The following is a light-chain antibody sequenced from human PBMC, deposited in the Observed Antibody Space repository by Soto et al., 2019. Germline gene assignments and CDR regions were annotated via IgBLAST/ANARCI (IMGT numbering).Light chain of an antibody. J-gene: IGKJ5*01. CDR3: QQRSNWPSIT. Sequence: EIVLTQSPATLSLSAWERATLSCMSSQSVSSYLAWYQQKPGQGPRLLIYDASSRATGIPARFSGSGSGTDFTLTISSLEPEDSAVYYCQQRSNWPSITFGQGTRLEI. V-gene: IGKV3-11*01. CDR2: DAS. CDR1: QSVSSY.